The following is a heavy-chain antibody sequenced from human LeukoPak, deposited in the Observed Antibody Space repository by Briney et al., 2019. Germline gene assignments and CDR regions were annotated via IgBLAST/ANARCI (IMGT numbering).Heavy chain of an antibody. CDR1: GYTFTSYG. CDR3: ARTTGYNTSPYFDY. J-gene: IGHJ4*02. Sequence: ASVKVSCKASGYTFTSYGISWVRQAPGQGLEWMGWISAYNGNTNYAQKLQGRVTMTTDTSTSTAYMELRSLRSDDTAVYYCARTTGYNTSPYFDYWGQGTLVAVSS. CDR2: ISAYNGNT. D-gene: IGHD1-14*01. V-gene: IGHV1-18*01.